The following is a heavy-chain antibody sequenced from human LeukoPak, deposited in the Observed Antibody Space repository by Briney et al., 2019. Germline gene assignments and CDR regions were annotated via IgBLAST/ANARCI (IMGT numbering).Heavy chain of an antibody. CDR3: ASLRGGGDGYKFDY. D-gene: IGHD5-24*01. CDR2: VYYSGTT. Sequence: PSETLSLTCSVSGGSISSSGYYWGWIRQPPGKGLEWIGSVYYSGTTYYNPSLKSRVTISVDTSKNQFSLKLSSVTAADTAVYYCASLRGGGDGYKFDYWGQGTLVTVSS. J-gene: IGHJ4*02. V-gene: IGHV4-39*07. CDR1: GGSISSSGYY.